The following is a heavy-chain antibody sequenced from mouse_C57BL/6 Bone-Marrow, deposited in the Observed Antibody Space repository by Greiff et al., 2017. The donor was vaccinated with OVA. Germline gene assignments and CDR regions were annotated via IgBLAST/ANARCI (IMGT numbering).Heavy chain of an antibody. J-gene: IGHJ2*01. D-gene: IGHD4-1*01. CDR2: IYPGSGNT. CDR3: ARGDWDYFDY. V-gene: IGHV1-84*01. Sequence: LMESGPELVKPGASVKISCKASGYTFTDYYINWVKQRPGQGLEWIGWIYPGSGNTKYNEKFKGKATLTVDTSSSTAYMQLSSLTSENSAVYFCARGDWDYFDYWGQGTTLTVSS. CDR1: GYTFTDYY.